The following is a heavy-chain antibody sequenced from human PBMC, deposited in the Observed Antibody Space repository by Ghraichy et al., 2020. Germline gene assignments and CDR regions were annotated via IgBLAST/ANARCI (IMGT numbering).Heavy chain of an antibody. Sequence: SETLSLTCTVSGGSISSSSYYWGWIRQPPGKGLEWIGSIYYSGSTYYNPSLKSRVTISVDTSKNQFSLKLSSVTAADTAVYYCARHPPREQLGWNNWFDPWGQGTLVTVSS. D-gene: IGHD6-6*01. CDR3: ARHPPREQLGWNNWFDP. CDR2: IYYSGST. V-gene: IGHV4-39*01. CDR1: GGSISSSSYY. J-gene: IGHJ5*02.